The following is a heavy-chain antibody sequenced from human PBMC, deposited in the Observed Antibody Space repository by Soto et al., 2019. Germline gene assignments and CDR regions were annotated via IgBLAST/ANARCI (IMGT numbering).Heavy chain of an antibody. V-gene: IGHV4-34*01. CDR3: ASAPVSRTGRVSSRWFDP. Sequence: PSETLSLTCAVYGGSFSGYYWSWIRQPPGKGLEWIGEINHSGSTNYNPPLKSRVTISVDTSKNQFSLKLSSVTAADTAVYYCASAPVSRTGRVSSRWFDPWGQGTLVTVSS. J-gene: IGHJ5*02. CDR2: INHSGST. CDR1: GGSFSGYY. D-gene: IGHD6-19*01.